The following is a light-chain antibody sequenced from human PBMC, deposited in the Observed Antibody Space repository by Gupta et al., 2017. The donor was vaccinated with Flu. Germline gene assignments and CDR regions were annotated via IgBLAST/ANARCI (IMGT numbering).Light chain of an antibody. CDR1: QSVGTY. J-gene: IGKJ5*01. Sequence: ELVVTPSPATLSLSPGERAILPCRTSQSVGTYFAWYQHKPGQAPRMVIYDAFNRATGIPARFSGSGSGTDFTLTISSLEPEDFAVYYCQQSHSWPIAFGQGTRLEIK. CDR2: DAF. CDR3: QQSHSWPIA. V-gene: IGKV3-11*01.